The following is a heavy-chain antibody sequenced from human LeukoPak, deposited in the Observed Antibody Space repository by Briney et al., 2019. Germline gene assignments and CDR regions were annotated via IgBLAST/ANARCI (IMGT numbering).Heavy chain of an antibody. CDR1: GFTVSSNY. CDR2: IYGAGNT. Sequence: PGGSLRLSCAASGFTVSSNYMSWVRQAPGKGLEWVSIIYGAGNTNYADSVRGRFTISRDNSKNTLYLQMNSLRAEDTAVYYCTTHAGHTSYELPNFDFWGQGTPVTVSS. CDR3: TTHAGHTSYELPNFDF. V-gene: IGHV3-53*01. J-gene: IGHJ4*02. D-gene: IGHD2-15*01.